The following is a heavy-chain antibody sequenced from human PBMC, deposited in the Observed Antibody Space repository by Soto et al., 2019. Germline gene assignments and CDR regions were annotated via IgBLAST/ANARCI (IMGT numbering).Heavy chain of an antibody. CDR1: GYSFTDHY. CDR3: ARGKEIPDYWNFDL. D-gene: IGHD2-2*02. CDR2: INPNSGGT. Sequence: QVQLVQSGAEVKEPGASVKVSCKASGYSFTDHYMHWVRQAPGQGLEWMGWINPNSGGTKSAQQFQGRVTMTRDMSISTAYIELSRLRFDDTAVYYCARGKEIPDYWNFDLWGRGTLVTVSS. V-gene: IGHV1-2*02. J-gene: IGHJ2*01.